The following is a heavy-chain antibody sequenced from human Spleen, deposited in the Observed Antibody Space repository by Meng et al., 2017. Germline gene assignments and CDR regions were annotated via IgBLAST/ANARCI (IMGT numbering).Heavy chain of an antibody. CDR3: TRLATGENDAFDI. Sequence: LTGAASGFTFSGSAMHWVRQASGKGLEWVGRIRSKANSYATSYAASVKGRFTISRDDSKNTTYLQMNSLKTEDTAVYYCTRLATGENDAFDIWGQGTMVTVSS. D-gene: IGHD7-27*01. CDR1: GFTFSGSA. J-gene: IGHJ3*02. V-gene: IGHV3-73*01. CDR2: IRSKANSYAT.